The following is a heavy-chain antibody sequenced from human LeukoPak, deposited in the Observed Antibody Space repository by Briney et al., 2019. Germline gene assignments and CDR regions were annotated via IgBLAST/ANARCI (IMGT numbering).Heavy chain of an antibody. V-gene: IGHV3-53*01. CDR1: GFTVSTVF. Sequence: GESLCLSCAVSGFTVSTVFMSWVRQAQGKGMGWVSVIYRGGNTYYVDSVKGRFTISRDNSKNMVYLQMNSLRVEDTAVYYCARGGYSYGRPFDHWGQGTLVTVSS. D-gene: IGHD5-18*01. CDR2: IYRGGNT. CDR3: ARGGYSYGRPFDH. J-gene: IGHJ4*02.